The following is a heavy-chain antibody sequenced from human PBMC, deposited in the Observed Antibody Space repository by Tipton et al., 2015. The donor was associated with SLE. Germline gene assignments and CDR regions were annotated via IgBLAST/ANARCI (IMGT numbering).Heavy chain of an antibody. J-gene: IGHJ6*02. Sequence: TLSLTCTVSGGSISSGYYWGWIRQPPGKGLEWIGSIYHSGSTYYNPSLKSRVTISVDTSKNQFSLKLSSVTAADTAVYYCAREGQGIAAHYYYYGMDVWGQGTTVTVSS. D-gene: IGHD6-13*01. CDR3: AREGQGIAAHYYYYGMDV. CDR2: IYHSGST. V-gene: IGHV4-38-2*02. CDR1: GGSISSGYY.